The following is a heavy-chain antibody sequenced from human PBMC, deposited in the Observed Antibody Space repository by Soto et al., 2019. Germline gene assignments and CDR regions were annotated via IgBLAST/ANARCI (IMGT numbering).Heavy chain of an antibody. CDR1: GDSFNSIS. Sequence: QVQLVQSGAEVKKPGSSVRVSCKASGDSFNSISLAWVRQAPGQSLEWMGGIIPVYKTTNYARNFQARITNTTDETARTVYMDLNGLTTDDTAVYYCARGFRGLTPHYVDDWGQGTLVTVSS. D-gene: IGHD5-12*01. CDR3: ARGFRGLTPHYVDD. CDR2: IIPVYKTT. V-gene: IGHV1-69*01. J-gene: IGHJ4*02.